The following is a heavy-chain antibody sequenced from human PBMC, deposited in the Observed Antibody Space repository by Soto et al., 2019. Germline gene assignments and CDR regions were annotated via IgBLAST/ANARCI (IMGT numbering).Heavy chain of an antibody. CDR1: GFTFSSYS. Sequence: GGSLRLSCAASGFTFSSYSMNWVRQAPGKGLEWVSYISSSSTIYYADSVKGRFTISRDNAKNSLYLQMNSLRDDDTAVYYCGRGPGSIAARQEVWLDHWGQGTLGTVSS. D-gene: IGHD6-6*01. CDR2: ISSSSTI. CDR3: GRGPGSIAARQEVWLDH. J-gene: IGHJ5*02. V-gene: IGHV3-48*02.